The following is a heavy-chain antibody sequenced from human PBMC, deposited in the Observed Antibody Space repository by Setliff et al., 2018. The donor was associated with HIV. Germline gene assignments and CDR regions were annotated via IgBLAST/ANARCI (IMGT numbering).Heavy chain of an antibody. D-gene: IGHD2-2*01. CDR2: VYYTGKT. J-gene: IGHJ3*01. V-gene: IGHV4-39*07. CDR1: GGSITSSSFY. CDR3: AREDSLVLVPAIMRGDGFDV. Sequence: SSETLSLTCTVSGGSITSSSFYWAWIRQSPGKGLEWIGSVYYTGKTKYNPSLESRLTMSMDASESQFSLTLNSVTAADTAMYYCAREDSLVLVPAIMRGDGFDVWGLGTMVTVSS.